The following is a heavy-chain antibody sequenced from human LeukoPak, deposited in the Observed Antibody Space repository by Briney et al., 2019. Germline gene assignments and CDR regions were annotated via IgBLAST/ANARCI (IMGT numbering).Heavy chain of an antibody. CDR2: INPNSGGT. CDR1: GYTFTGYY. V-gene: IGHV1-2*02. J-gene: IGHJ4*02. CDR3: ARVGGPGYSSGWYGY. D-gene: IGHD6-19*01. Sequence: ASVQVSCKASGYTFTGYYLHWVRPAPGQGLEWMGWINPNSGGTNYAQKFQGRVTMTRDTSISTAYMEVSRLRSDGTAVHYCARVGGPGYSSGWYGYWGQGTLVTVSS.